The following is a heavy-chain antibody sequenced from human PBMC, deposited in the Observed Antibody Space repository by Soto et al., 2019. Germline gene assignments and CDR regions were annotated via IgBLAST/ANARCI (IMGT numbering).Heavy chain of an antibody. CDR1: GGSINSGDYY. Sequence: QVQLQESGPGLVKPSQTLSLTCTVSGGSINSGDYYWSWIRQPPGKGLEWIGYIYYTGNTYYNPSLKSRVTISLDTSQNQFSRKLSSVTAADTAVYFCARRPIHEGGAFDIWGQGTMVTVSS. D-gene: IGHD3-16*01. CDR2: IYYTGNT. J-gene: IGHJ3*02. CDR3: ARRPIHEGGAFDI. V-gene: IGHV4-30-4*01.